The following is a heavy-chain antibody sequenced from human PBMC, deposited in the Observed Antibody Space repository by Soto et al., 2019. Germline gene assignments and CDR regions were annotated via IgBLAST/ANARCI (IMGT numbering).Heavy chain of an antibody. Sequence: PSETLSLTCTVSGGSISSSIYYWGWIRQPPGKGLEWIGSIYYSGSTYYNPSLKSRVTISVDTSKNQFSLKLSSVTAADTAVYYCARQDVTTVTKWGQGTLVTVSS. CDR1: GGSISSSIYY. CDR2: IYYSGST. J-gene: IGHJ4*02. V-gene: IGHV4-39*01. D-gene: IGHD4-17*01. CDR3: ARQDVTTVTK.